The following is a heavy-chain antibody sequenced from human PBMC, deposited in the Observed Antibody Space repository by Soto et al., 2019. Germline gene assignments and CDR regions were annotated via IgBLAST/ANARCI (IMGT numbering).Heavy chain of an antibody. V-gene: IGHV1-69*13. Sequence: GASVKVSCKASGGTFSSYAISWVRQAPGQGLEWMGGIIPIFGTANYAQKFQGRVTITADESTSTAYMELSSLRSEDTAVYYCARARASGSGSYLWFDPWGQGTLVTVSS. J-gene: IGHJ5*02. CDR3: ARARASGSGSYLWFDP. D-gene: IGHD3-10*01. CDR2: IIPIFGTA. CDR1: GGTFSSYA.